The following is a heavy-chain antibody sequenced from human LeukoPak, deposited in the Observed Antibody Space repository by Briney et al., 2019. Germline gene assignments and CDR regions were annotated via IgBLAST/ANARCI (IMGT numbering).Heavy chain of an antibody. D-gene: IGHD3-10*01. CDR1: GGTFSSYA. CDR3: ARDSEYYYGSGSYYNLDY. J-gene: IGHJ4*02. V-gene: IGHV1-69*01. CDR2: IIPIFGTA. Sequence: ASVKVSCKASGGTFSSYAISWVRQAPGQGPEWMAGIIPIFGTANYAQKFQGRVTITADESTSTAYMELSSLRSEDTAVYYCARDSEYYYGSGSYYNLDYWGQGTLVTVSS.